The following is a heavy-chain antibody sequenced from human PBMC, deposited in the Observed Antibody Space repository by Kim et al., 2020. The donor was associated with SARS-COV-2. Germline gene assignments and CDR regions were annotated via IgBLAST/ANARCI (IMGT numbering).Heavy chain of an antibody. V-gene: IGHV1-24*01. Sequence: ASVKVSCKVSGYTLTELSMHWVRQAPGKGLEWMGGFDPEDGETIYAQKFQGRVTMTEDTSTDTAYMELSSLRSEDTAVYYCATEVRGPIGGRGYYYYGMDVWGQGTTVTVSS. J-gene: IGHJ6*02. CDR2: FDPEDGET. D-gene: IGHD3-10*01. CDR3: ATEVRGPIGGRGYYYYGMDV. CDR1: GYTLTELS.